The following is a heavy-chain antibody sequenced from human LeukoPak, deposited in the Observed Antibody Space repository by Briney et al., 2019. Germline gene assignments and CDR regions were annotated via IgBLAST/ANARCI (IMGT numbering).Heavy chain of an antibody. V-gene: IGHV1-46*01. D-gene: IGHD2-15*01. CDR3: ARGPQILYDAFDI. CDR1: GYTFTSYY. CDR2: INPSGGRT. Sequence: RASVKVSCKASGYTFTSYYMHRVRQAPGQGLEWMGIINPSGGRTSYAQKFQGRVTMTRDTSTSTVYMELSSLRSEDTAVYYCARGPQILYDAFDIWGQGTMVTVTS. J-gene: IGHJ3*02.